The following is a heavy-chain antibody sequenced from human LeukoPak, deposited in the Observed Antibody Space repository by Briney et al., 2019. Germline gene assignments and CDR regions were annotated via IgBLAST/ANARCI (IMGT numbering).Heavy chain of an antibody. V-gene: IGHV3-7*01. J-gene: IGHJ4*02. D-gene: IGHD3-3*01. CDR1: GFTFSSYW. Sequence: GGSLRLSCAASGFTFSSYWMSWVRQAPGKGLEWVANIKQDGSEKHYVDSVKGRLTISRDNAKNLLYLQMNSLRVEDTAVYYCAGGPGFLIDCWGQGTLVTVSS. CDR3: AGGPGFLIDC. CDR2: IKQDGSEK.